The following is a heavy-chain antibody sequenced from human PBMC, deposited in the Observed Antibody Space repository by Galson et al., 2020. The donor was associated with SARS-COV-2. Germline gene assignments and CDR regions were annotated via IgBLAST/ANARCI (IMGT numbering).Heavy chain of an antibody. CDR3: ARAGKQLWLNLDRSYYGMDV. V-gene: IGHV3-7*01. D-gene: IGHD5-18*01. Sequence: QLGESLKISCAASGFTFSSYWMSWVRQAPGKGLEWVANIKQDGSEKYYVDSVKGRFTISRDNAKNSLYLQMNSLRAEDTAVYYCARAGKQLWLNLDRSYYGMDVWGQGTTVTVSS. CDR1: GFTFSSYW. CDR2: IKQDGSEK. J-gene: IGHJ6*02.